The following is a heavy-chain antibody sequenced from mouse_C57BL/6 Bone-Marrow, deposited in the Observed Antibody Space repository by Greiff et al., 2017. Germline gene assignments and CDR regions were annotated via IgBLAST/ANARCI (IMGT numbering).Heavy chain of an antibody. V-gene: IGHV1-63*01. Sequence: QVQLQQSGAELVRPGTSVKMSCKASGYTFTNYWIGWAKQRPGHGLEWIGDIYPGGGYTNYNEKFKGKATLTADKSSSTAYLQFSSLASEDSAIYYCARSRLWDWYFDVGGTGTTVTVSS. J-gene: IGHJ1*03. CDR1: GYTFTNYW. D-gene: IGHD6-1*01. CDR2: IYPGGGYT. CDR3: ARSRLWDWYFDV.